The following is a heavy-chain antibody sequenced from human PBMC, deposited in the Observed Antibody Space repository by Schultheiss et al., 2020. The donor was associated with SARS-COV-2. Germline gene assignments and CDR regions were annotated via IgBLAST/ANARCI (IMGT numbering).Heavy chain of an antibody. D-gene: IGHD3-22*01. CDR1: GFTFSSYW. Sequence: GGSLRLSCAASGFTFSSYWMSWVRQAPGKGLEWVANIKQDGSEKYYVDSVKGRFTISRDNAKNSLYLQMNSLRAEDTAVYYCARAEPLVVIMRGAFDIWGQGTMVTVSS. J-gene: IGHJ3*02. CDR2: IKQDGSEK. V-gene: IGHV3-7*03. CDR3: ARAEPLVVIMRGAFDI.